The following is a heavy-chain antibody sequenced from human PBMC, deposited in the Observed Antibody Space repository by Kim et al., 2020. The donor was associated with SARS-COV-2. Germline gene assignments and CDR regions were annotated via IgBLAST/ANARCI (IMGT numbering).Heavy chain of an antibody. CDR1: GYTFTDHG. CDR2: ISTYNGNT. V-gene: IGHV1-18*01. Sequence: ASVKVSCKASGYTFTDHGITWVRKAPGQGLEWMGYISTYNGNTNFAQKLQGRVSMTTDTSTGTVYMDLRSLRSDDTAVYYCGRDKWYGDHVSDYWGQGTL. D-gene: IGHD4-17*01. J-gene: IGHJ4*02. CDR3: GRDKWYGDHVSDY.